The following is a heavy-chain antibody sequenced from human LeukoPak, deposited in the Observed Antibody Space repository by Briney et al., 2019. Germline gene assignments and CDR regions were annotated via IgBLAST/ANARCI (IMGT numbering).Heavy chain of an antibody. J-gene: IGHJ4*02. CDR1: GVSISSNTFS. Sequence: SETLSLTCNVSGVSISSNTFSWGWIRQPPGKGLEWIGNIYYTGSTYYNPSLTSRVTISIDTSRNQFSLHLSSVTAADTAVYYCATVGDYIWGSYNDYWGQGTLVTVSS. D-gene: IGHD3-16*01. V-gene: IGHV4-39*07. CDR3: ATVGDYIWGSYNDY. CDR2: IYYTGST.